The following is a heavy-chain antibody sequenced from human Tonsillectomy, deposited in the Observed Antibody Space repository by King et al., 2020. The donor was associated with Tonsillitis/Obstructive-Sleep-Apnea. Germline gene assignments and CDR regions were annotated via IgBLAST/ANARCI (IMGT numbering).Heavy chain of an antibody. Sequence: VQLVESGGGLVKPGGSLRLSCAASGFTFSDYYMSWIRQAPGKGLEWVSYISSSGSTIYYADSVKGRFTISRDNAKNSLYLQMNSLRDEATAVYYCASRYCSSTSCFPNWFDPWGQGTLVTVSS. V-gene: IGHV3-11*01. CDR3: ASRYCSSTSCFPNWFDP. J-gene: IGHJ5*02. D-gene: IGHD2-2*01. CDR2: ISSSGSTI. CDR1: GFTFSDYY.